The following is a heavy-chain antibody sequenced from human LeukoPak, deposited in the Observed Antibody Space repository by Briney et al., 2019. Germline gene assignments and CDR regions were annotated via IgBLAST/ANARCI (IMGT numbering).Heavy chain of an antibody. J-gene: IGHJ6*03. Sequence: PSQTLSLTCTVSGGSVSSGAYYWSWIRQHPGKGLEWIGYIYYSGSTYYNPSLKSRLTISVDASKNQFSLNLRSVTAADTAVYYCASTLIQGPRLEYYYMDVWGKGTTATVSS. V-gene: IGHV4-31*03. CDR2: IYYSGST. CDR3: ASTLIQGPRLEYYYMDV. CDR1: GGSVSSGAYY.